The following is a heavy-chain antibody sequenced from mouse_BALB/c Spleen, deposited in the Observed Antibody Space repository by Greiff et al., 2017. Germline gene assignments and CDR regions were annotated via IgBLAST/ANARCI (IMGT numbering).Heavy chain of an antibody. J-gene: IGHJ2*01. Sequence: VQLQQPGAELVMPGASVKMSCKASGYTFTDYWMHWVKQRPGQGLEWIGAIDTSDSYTSYNQKFKGKATLTVDESSSTAYMQLSSLTSEDSAVYYCARTGTAYWGQGTTLTVSS. CDR3: ARTGTAY. CDR1: GYTFTDYW. CDR2: IDTSDSYT. D-gene: IGHD4-1*01. V-gene: IGHV1-69*01.